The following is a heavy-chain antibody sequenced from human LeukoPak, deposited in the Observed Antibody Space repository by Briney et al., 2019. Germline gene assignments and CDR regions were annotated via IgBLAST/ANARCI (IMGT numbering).Heavy chain of an antibody. Sequence: GRSLRLSCAASGFTFSSYGMQWVRQAPGKGLEWVALISYDGSNKHYADSVKGRFTISRDNSKNTLYLQMNSLRAEDTAVYYCAKDGAASWFGEATWGQGTLVTVSS. CDR2: ISYDGSNK. V-gene: IGHV3-30*18. CDR1: GFTFSSYG. J-gene: IGHJ5*02. CDR3: AKDGAASWFGEAT. D-gene: IGHD3-10*01.